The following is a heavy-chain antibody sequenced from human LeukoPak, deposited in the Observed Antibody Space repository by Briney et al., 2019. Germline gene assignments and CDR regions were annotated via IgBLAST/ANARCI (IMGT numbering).Heavy chain of an antibody. Sequence: SETLSLTCAVSGESISSGGYSWSWIRQPPGKGLEWIGYIYHSGSTYYNPSLKSRVTISVDRSKYQFSLKLSSVTAADTAVYYCARGSCYYGMDVWGQGTTVTVSS. CDR1: GESISSGGYS. J-gene: IGHJ6*02. CDR2: IYHSGST. CDR3: ARGSCYYGMDV. V-gene: IGHV4-30-2*01.